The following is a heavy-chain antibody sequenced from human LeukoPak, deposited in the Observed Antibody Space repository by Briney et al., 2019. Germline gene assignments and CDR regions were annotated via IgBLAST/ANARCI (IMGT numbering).Heavy chain of an antibody. CDR2: LYPGGYT. CDR1: GFTVSSNY. D-gene: IGHD6-13*01. J-gene: IGHJ4*02. V-gene: IGHV3-66*01. CDR3: ARSVLATAGPDY. Sequence: GGSLRLSCAASGFTVSSNYMCWVRQAPGKGLEWVSVLYPGGYTYYADSVKGRFTISRDNSNNTLYLQRNSLRAEDTAVFYCARSVLATAGPDYWGQGTLVTVSS.